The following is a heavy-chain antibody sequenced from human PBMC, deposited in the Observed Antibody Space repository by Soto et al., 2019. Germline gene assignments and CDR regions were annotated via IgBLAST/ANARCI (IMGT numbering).Heavy chain of an antibody. CDR2: ISSGGTNI. V-gene: IGHV3-48*03. CDR3: ARDRWVTYSGYDWHFDY. CDR1: GFPFNSYE. Sequence: GGSLSLSCASSGFPFNSYEMNWVRQAPGKGLEWISYISSGGTNIYYADSVKGRFTISRDTAQNSVDLQMNSLRAEDTAVYYCARDRWVTYSGYDWHFDYWGQGTLVTVSS. J-gene: IGHJ4*02. D-gene: IGHD5-12*01.